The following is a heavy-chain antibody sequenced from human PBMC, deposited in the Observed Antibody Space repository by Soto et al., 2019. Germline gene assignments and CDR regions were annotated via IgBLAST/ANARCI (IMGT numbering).Heavy chain of an antibody. CDR2: IYSGGST. D-gene: IGHD5-12*01. J-gene: IGHJ3*02. Sequence: EVQLVETGGGLIQPGGSLRLSCAASGFTVSSNYMSWVRQAPGKGLEWVSVIYSGGSTYYADSVKGRFTISRDNSKNTLYLQMNSLRAEDTAVYYCAREGHGYNSYDAFDIWGQGTMVTVSS. CDR3: AREGHGYNSYDAFDI. V-gene: IGHV3-53*02. CDR1: GFTVSSNY.